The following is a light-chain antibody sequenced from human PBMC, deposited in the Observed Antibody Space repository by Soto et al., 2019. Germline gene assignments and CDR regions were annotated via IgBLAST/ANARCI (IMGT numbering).Light chain of an antibody. CDR1: QSISSY. J-gene: IGKJ4*01. CDR3: QQSYSTPLT. CDR2: GAS. V-gene: IGKV1-39*01. Sequence: DIQMTQSPSSLSASVGDRVTITCRPSQSISSYLNWYQQKPGKAPKLLIYGASSLQSGVPSRFSGSGSGTDFTLTISRLQPEDFATYYCQQSYSTPLTFGGGTKVEIK.